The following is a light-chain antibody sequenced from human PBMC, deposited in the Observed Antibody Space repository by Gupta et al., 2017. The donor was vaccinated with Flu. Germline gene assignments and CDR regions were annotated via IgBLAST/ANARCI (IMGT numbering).Light chain of an antibody. CDR2: ATS. CDR3: EHESSSPCT. J-gene: IGKJ2*02. V-gene: IGKV3-20*01. CDR1: QSVSSTY. Sequence: EIVLTQSPGTLSLSPGERATLSCRARQSVSSTYLAWYQQKPGQSPRLLISATSSRATGIPDRFSGGGSGTEFALTIRRREPEEFAVYYCEHESSSPCTFGQGTKMDIK.